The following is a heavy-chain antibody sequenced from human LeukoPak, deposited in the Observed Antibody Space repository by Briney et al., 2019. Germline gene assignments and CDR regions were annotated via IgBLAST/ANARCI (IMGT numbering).Heavy chain of an antibody. CDR1: GYTFTSYD. CDR2: MNPNSGNT. J-gene: IGHJ6*02. V-gene: IGHV1-8*01. Sequence: GASVKVSCKASGYTFTSYDINWVRQATGQGLEWMGWMNPNSGNTGYAQKFQGRVTMTRNTSKSTAYMELSSLRSEDTAVYYCARARGIAAAGTATRYGMDVWGQGTTVTVSS. D-gene: IGHD6-13*01. CDR3: ARARGIAAAGTATRYGMDV.